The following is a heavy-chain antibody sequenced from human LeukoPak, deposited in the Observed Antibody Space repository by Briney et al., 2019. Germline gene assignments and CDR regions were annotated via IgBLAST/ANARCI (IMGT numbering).Heavy chain of an antibody. CDR3: ARSSWNWFDP. CDR1: GGSISSSSYY. CDR2: INHSGST. V-gene: IGHV4-39*07. Sequence: ASETLSLTCTVSGGSISSSSYYWSWIRQPPGKGLEWIGEINHSGSTNYNPSLKSRVTISVDTSKNQFSLKLSSVTAADTAVYYCARSSWNWFDPWGQGTLVTVSS. D-gene: IGHD6-13*01. J-gene: IGHJ5*02.